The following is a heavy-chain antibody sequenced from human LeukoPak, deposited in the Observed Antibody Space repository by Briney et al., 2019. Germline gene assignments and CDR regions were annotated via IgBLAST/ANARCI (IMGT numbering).Heavy chain of an antibody. V-gene: IGHV3-20*04. D-gene: IGHD4-11*01. CDR3: AREATDYSNYSPMAPRYYYYMDV. J-gene: IGHJ6*03. CDR2: INWNGGST. CDR1: GFTFDDYG. Sequence: GGSLRLSCAASGFTFDDYGMSWVRQAPGKGLEWVSGINWNGGSTGYADSVKGRFTISRDNAKNSLYLQMNSLRAEDTALYYCAREATDYSNYSPMAPRYYYYMDVWGKGTTVTVSS.